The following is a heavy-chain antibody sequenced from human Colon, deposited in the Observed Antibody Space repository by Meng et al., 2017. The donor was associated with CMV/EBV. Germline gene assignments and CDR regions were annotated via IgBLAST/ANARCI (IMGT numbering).Heavy chain of an antibody. CDR2: ISGPGGST. D-gene: IGHD3-3*01. CDR3: AKDPYYDFLSGGTQSYYGMDA. Sequence: GESLKISCAASGVTFSSYTMTWVRQAPGRGLEWVASISGPGGSTSYADSVKGRFTISRENFRNTMYLQMNSVRAEDTAIYYCAKDPYYDFLSGGTQSYYGMDAWGHGTTVTVSS. CDR1: GVTFSSYT. V-gene: IGHV3-23*01. J-gene: IGHJ6*02.